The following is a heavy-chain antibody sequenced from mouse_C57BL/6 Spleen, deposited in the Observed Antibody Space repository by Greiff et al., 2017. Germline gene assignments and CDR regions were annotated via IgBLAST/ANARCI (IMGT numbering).Heavy chain of an antibody. Sequence: VKLMESGAELVKPGASVKLSCKASGYTFTEYTIHWVKQRSGQGLEWIGWFYPGSGSIKYNEKFKDKATLTADKSSSTVYMELSRLTSEDSAVYFCARHDYYGSSFDYWGQGTTLTVSS. CDR1: GYTFTEYT. J-gene: IGHJ2*01. CDR2: FYPGSGSI. CDR3: ARHDYYGSSFDY. V-gene: IGHV1-62-2*01. D-gene: IGHD1-1*01.